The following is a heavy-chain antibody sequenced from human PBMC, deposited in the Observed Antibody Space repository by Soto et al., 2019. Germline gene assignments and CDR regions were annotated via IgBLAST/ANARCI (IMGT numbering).Heavy chain of an antibody. V-gene: IGHV4-31*11. D-gene: IGHD5-12*01. Sequence: PSETLSLTCAVSSGTISSSNWWSWIRQHPGKGLEWIGYIYYSGSTYYNPSLKSRVAISVDTSKNQFSLKLSSVTAADTAIYYCARNRDGYNQYYFDYWGQGTLVTVSS. CDR2: IYYSGST. J-gene: IGHJ4*02. CDR1: SGTISSSNW. CDR3: ARNRDGYNQYYFDY.